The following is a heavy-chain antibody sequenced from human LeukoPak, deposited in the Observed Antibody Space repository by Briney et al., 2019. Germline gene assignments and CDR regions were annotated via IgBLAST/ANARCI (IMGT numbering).Heavy chain of an antibody. D-gene: IGHD6-13*01. Sequence: GGSLRPSCAASGFTFSSYWMHWVRHAPGKGLVWVSVINTDGSSTNYADSVKGRFTISRDNAKNTLFLQMNSLRADDTAVYYCARRTAAGKYYFDSWGQGTLVTVSS. CDR2: INTDGSST. J-gene: IGHJ4*02. V-gene: IGHV3-74*01. CDR1: GFTFSSYW. CDR3: ARRTAAGKYYFDS.